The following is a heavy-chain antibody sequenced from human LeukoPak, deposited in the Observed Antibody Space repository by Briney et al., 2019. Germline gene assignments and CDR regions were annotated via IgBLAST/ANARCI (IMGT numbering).Heavy chain of an antibody. V-gene: IGHV3-21*01. CDR3: ARSYGVGAFDI. CDR2: ISSSSSYI. Sequence: GGSLRLSCAASGFPFSSHGMSWVRQAPGKGLEWVSSISSSSSYIYHADSVKGRFTISRDNAKNSLYLQMNSLRAEDTAVYYCARSYGVGAFDIWGQGTMVTVSS. D-gene: IGHD3-10*01. J-gene: IGHJ3*02. CDR1: GFPFSSHG.